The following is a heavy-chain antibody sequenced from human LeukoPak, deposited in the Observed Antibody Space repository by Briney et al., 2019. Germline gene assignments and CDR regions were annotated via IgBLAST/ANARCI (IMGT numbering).Heavy chain of an antibody. CDR2: RFHSGST. D-gene: IGHD3-16*02. J-gene: IGHJ1*01. V-gene: IGHV4-39*01. CDR1: GGSISSSGSY. Sequence: SETLSLTCTVSGGSISSSGSYWGWIRQPPGKGLKWIGRRFHSGSTYYNPSFKSRVTISVDTSKNKFSLKLSSVTAADTAVYYCARHHYDYVWGSYRHFQHWGQGTLVTVSS. CDR3: ARHHYDYVWGSYRHFQH.